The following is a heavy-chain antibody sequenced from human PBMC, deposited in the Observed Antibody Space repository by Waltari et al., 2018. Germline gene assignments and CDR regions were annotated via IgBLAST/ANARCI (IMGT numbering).Heavy chain of an antibody. V-gene: IGHV4-4*02. D-gene: IGHD1-1*01. CDR1: GDSMSASDW. J-gene: IGHJ4*02. Sequence: QVQLQESGPGLVKPAGPLSVTCVVSGDSMSASDWWSWVRQSPGKGLEWIGQVRGSGRTNYNPSLETRVAVSIDTSKKQFSLRMTSATAANTAVYDCARDRGRGLFLDSWGQGTLVTVSP. CDR2: VRGSGRT. CDR3: ARDRGRGLFLDS.